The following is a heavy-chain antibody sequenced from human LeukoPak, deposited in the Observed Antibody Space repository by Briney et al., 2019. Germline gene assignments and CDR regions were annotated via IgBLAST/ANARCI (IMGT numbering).Heavy chain of an antibody. Sequence: GGSLRLSCAASGFTFSSYSINWVRQAPGEGLEWVSSISSRSYIYYADSVKGRFTISRDNAKNSLYLQMNSLRAEDTAVYYCARGLVHDAFDIWGQGTMVTVSS. CDR2: ISSRSYI. CDR1: GFTFSSYS. D-gene: IGHD2-8*02. CDR3: ARGLVHDAFDI. J-gene: IGHJ3*02. V-gene: IGHV3-21*01.